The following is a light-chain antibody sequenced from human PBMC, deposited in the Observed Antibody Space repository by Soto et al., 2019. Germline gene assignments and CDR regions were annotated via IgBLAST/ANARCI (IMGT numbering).Light chain of an antibody. Sequence: QSVLTQPASVSGSPGQSITISCTGTSSDVGGYNYVSWYQQHPGKAPILMIYEVSNRPSGVSNRFSGSKSDNTASLTISGLQAEDEAVYFCSSFASNRDVVFGGGTKLTVL. CDR3: SSFASNRDVV. J-gene: IGLJ2*01. CDR1: SSDVGGYNY. CDR2: EVS. V-gene: IGLV2-14*01.